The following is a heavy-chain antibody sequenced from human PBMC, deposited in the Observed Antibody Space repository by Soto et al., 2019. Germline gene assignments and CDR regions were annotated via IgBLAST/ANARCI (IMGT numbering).Heavy chain of an antibody. V-gene: IGHV3-48*02. Sequence: LRLSCAASGFTFSSYSMNWVRQAPGKGLEWVSYISSSSSTIYYADSVKGRFTISRDNAKNSLYLQMNSLRDEDTAVYYCARGGYSDYDNPYRLDPWGQGTLVTVSS. CDR1: GFTFSSYS. CDR2: ISSSSSTI. CDR3: ARGGYSDYDNPYRLDP. D-gene: IGHD5-12*01. J-gene: IGHJ5*02.